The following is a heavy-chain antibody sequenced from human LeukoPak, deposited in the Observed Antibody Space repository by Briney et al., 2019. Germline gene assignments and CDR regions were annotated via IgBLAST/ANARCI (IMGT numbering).Heavy chain of an antibody. CDR1: GFTFSSYG. Sequence: PGGSLRLSCAASGFTFSSYGMHWVRQAPGKGLEWVAVISYDGSNKYYADSVKGRFTISRDNSKNTLYLQMNSLRAEDTAVYYCAKDRTPALIAAAGVDYWGQGTLLTVSS. V-gene: IGHV3-30*18. CDR3: AKDRTPALIAAAGVDY. CDR2: ISYDGSNK. D-gene: IGHD6-13*01. J-gene: IGHJ4*02.